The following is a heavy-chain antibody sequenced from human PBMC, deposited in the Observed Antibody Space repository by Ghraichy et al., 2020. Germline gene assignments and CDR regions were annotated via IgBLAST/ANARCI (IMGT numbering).Heavy chain of an antibody. CDR3: AKDRYDFWSGPGFSYYYYGMDV. Sequence: GGSLRLSCAASGFTFSSYAMSWVRQAPGKGLEWVSAISGSGGSTYYADSVKGRFTISRDNSKNTLYLQMNSLRAEDTAVYYCAKDRYDFWSGPGFSYYYYGMDVWGQGTTVTVSS. V-gene: IGHV3-23*01. D-gene: IGHD3-3*01. CDR2: ISGSGGST. CDR1: GFTFSSYA. J-gene: IGHJ6*02.